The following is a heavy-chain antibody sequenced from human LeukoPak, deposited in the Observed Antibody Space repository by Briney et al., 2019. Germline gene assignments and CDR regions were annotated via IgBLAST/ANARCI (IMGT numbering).Heavy chain of an antibody. CDR3: ARVRTAPTTYGMDV. Sequence: PGGSLRLSCAASGFTFSSYWMGWVRRAPGKGLEWVANIKQDESEKYYVDSVRGRFTVSRDNAKNSLYLQMSSLRAEDTAVYYCARVRTAPTTYGMDVWGQGTTVTVSS. D-gene: IGHD5-18*01. CDR2: IKQDESEK. V-gene: IGHV3-7*01. J-gene: IGHJ6*02. CDR1: GFTFSSYW.